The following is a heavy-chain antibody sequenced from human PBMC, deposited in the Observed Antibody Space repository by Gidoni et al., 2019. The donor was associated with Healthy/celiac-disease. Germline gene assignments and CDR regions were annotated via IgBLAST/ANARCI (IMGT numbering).Heavy chain of an antibody. V-gene: IGHV1-69*12. Sequence: QVQLVQSGAEVKKPGSSVKVSCKASGGTCSSYAISWVRKAPGQGLEWMGGIIHIFGTANYAQKFQGRVTITADESTSTAYMELSSLRSEDTAVYYCARYLGDTDFTFDYWGQGTLVTVSS. CDR2: IIHIFGTA. CDR3: ARYLGDTDFTFDY. D-gene: IGHD3-10*01. CDR1: GGTCSSYA. J-gene: IGHJ4*02.